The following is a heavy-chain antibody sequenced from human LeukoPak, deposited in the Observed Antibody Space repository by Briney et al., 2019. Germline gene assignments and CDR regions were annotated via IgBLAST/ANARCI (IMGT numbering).Heavy chain of an antibody. CDR1: GFTFSSYS. CDR2: IYPGDSNT. Sequence: GGSLRLSCAASGFTFSSYSMNWVRQAPGKGLEWMGIIYPGDSNTRYSPSFQGQVTISVDKSINTAYVQWSSLKASDTAMYYCARRVVNNRNWYFNLWGRGTLVTVSS. V-gene: IGHV5-51*01. D-gene: IGHD4-23*01. CDR3: ARRVVNNRNWYFNL. J-gene: IGHJ2*01.